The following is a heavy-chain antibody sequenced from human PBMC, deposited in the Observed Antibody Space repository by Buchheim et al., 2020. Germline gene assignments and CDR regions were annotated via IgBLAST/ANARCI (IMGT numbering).Heavy chain of an antibody. CDR2: ISGSGATT. J-gene: IGHJ4*02. Sequence: EVQLVDSGGGLVQPGESLRLSCAASGFSFSGYAMSWVRQAPGKGLEWVSSISGSGATTFNADSVKGRFIISRDNYKKMLVLQMNSLRAEDTAVYFCAKGSRGYTNYYFDYWGQGTL. CDR1: GFSFSGYA. CDR3: AKGSRGYTNYYFDY. V-gene: IGHV3-23*04. D-gene: IGHD4-11*01.